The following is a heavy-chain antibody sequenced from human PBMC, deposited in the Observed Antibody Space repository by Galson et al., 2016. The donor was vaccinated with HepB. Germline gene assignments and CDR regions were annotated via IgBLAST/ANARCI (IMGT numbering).Heavy chain of an antibody. Sequence: SLRLSCAASGFTFSTYSIHWVRQAPGKGLEWVSSISSSGSFIFYTDSMKGRITISRDNAKNSLFLQMNNLRAEDTALYYCARDRTPLGRFDPWGQGTLVTVSS. CDR1: GFTFSTYS. D-gene: IGHD1-14*01. V-gene: IGHV3-21*06. J-gene: IGHJ5*02. CDR3: ARDRTPLGRFDP. CDR2: ISSSGSFI.